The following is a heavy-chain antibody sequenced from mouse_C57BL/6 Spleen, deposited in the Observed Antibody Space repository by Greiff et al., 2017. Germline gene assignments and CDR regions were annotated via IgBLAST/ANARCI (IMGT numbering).Heavy chain of an antibody. V-gene: IGHV5-4*01. CDR1: GFTFSSYA. D-gene: IGHD2-3*01. J-gene: IGHJ2*01. Sequence: EVKLVESGGGLVKLGGSLKLSCAASGFTFSSYAMSWVRQTPEKRLEWVATISDGGSYTYYPDNVKGRFTISRDNAKNNLYLQMSHLKSEDTAMYNCAREFYEGYFDYWGQGTTLTVSS. CDR3: AREFYEGYFDY. CDR2: ISDGGSYT.